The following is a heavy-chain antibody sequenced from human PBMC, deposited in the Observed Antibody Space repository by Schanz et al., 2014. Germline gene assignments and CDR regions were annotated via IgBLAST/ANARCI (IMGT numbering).Heavy chain of an antibody. V-gene: IGHV1-24*01. CDR1: GYTLSKLS. Sequence: QVQLVQSGAEVKKAGASVKVSCKVSGYTLSKLSIHWVRQAPGKGLEWMGGLDLEDGEIVYAEQLKGRVTMTEDTSADTAYMELSSLSSQHTAVYYCATAEDASGSYGLPACGVWGQGTTVIVSS. D-gene: IGHD3-10*01. CDR3: ATAEDASGSYGLPACGV. J-gene: IGHJ6*02. CDR2: LDLEDGEI.